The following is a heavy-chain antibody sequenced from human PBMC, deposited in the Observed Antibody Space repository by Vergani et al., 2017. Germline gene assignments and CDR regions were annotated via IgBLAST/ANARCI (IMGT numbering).Heavy chain of an antibody. J-gene: IGHJ3*02. CDR3: ARVTLLWFGEPPISHDAFDI. D-gene: IGHD3-10*01. CDR2: ISSSSSYT. CDR1: GFTFSEYY. Sequence: QVQLVESGGGLVKPGGSLRLSCAASGFTFSEYYMSWIRQAPGKGLEWVSYISSSSSYTNYADSVKGRFTISRDNAKNSLYLQMNSLRAEDTAVYYCARVTLLWFGEPPISHDAFDIWGQGTMVTVSS. V-gene: IGHV3-11*06.